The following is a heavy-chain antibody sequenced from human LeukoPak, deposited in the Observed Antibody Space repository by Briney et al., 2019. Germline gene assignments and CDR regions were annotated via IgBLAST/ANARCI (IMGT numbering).Heavy chain of an antibody. Sequence: SETLSLICTVSGGSISNYFWSWIRQPAGKGLEWIGRIYTSGSTNYNPSLKSRVTMSIDTSRNQFSLKLSSVTAADTAVYYCARDKSVTNYGDAFQIWGQGTRVTVSS. CDR2: IYTSGST. CDR1: GGSISNYF. V-gene: IGHV4-4*07. CDR3: ARDKSVTNYGDAFQI. D-gene: IGHD4-17*01. J-gene: IGHJ3*02.